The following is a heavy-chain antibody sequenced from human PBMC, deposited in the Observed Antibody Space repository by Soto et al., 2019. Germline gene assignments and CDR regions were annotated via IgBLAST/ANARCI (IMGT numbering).Heavy chain of an antibody. CDR1: ERSYSGYY. CDR2: IYHSGST. Sequence: SETLSHTCAVDERSYSGYYWSLIRQPPGKGLEWIGDIYHSGSTNYNPSLKSRVTISVDTSKNQFSLKLSSVTAADTAVYYCATLTDYGLDYWGQGTLVTVSS. CDR3: ATLTDYGLDY. D-gene: IGHD4-17*01. V-gene: IGHV4-59*08. J-gene: IGHJ4*02.